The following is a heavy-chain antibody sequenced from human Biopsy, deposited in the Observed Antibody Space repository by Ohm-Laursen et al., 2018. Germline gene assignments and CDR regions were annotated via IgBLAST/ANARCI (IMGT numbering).Heavy chain of an antibody. D-gene: IGHD3-9*01. CDR1: GASVKTSGYF. CDR3: VREPKTGTAEAWYFDL. Sequence: SQTLSLTCSVSGASVKTSGYFWAWIRQRPVKGLEWIGYISYNERTHYNPSLTSRLAISFDTSNNRISLQLRSVSVADTAVYYCVREPKTGTAEAWYFDLWGRGSPVTV. V-gene: IGHV4-31*03. CDR2: ISYNERT. J-gene: IGHJ2*01.